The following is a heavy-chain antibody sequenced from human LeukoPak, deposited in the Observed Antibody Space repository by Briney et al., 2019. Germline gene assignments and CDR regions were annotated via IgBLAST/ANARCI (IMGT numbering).Heavy chain of an antibody. CDR2: IYHSGNT. D-gene: IGHD2-2*01. J-gene: IGHJ4*02. CDR1: GYSISSGYH. CDR3: ARTRYCSGTTCFSPELFDS. V-gene: IGHV4-38-2*01. Sequence: SETLSLTCAVSGYSISSGYHWGWIRQSPGKGLEWIGSIYHSGNTYYNPSLRSRVTISVDTSMNQFSLKLPSVTAAATAVYYCARTRYCSGTTCFSPELFDSWGQGTLVTVSS.